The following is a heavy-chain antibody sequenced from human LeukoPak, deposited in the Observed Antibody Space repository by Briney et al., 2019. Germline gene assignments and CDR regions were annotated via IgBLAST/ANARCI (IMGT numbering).Heavy chain of an antibody. Sequence: ASVTVSFRASGYSLTTYYIHWARQAPGQGLEWMGIINPSGGSTSYAQKFQGRVTMTRDTSTSTVSMELSSLRSEDTAVYYCARGGPGVDGYNYAFDIWGQGTRVTVSS. D-gene: IGHD5-24*01. J-gene: IGHJ3*02. CDR1: GYSLTTYY. CDR3: ARGGPGVDGYNYAFDI. V-gene: IGHV1-46*01. CDR2: INPSGGST.